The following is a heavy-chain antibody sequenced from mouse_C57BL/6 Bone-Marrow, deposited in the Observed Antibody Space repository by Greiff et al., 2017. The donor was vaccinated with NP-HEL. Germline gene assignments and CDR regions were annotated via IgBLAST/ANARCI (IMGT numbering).Heavy chain of an antibody. V-gene: IGHV1-54*01. D-gene: IGHD1-1*01. CDR1: GYAFTNYL. Sequence: QVQLQQSGAELVRPGTSVKVSCKASGYAFTNYLIEWVKQRPGQGLEWIGVINPGSGGTNYNEKFKGKATLTADKSSSTAYMQLSSLTSEDSAVYFCAIGSSSPTWFAYWGQGTLVTVSA. CDR3: AIGSSSPTWFAY. J-gene: IGHJ3*01. CDR2: INPGSGGT.